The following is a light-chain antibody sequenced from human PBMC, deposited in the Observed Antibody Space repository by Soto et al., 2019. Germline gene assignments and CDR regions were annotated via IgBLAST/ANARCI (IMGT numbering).Light chain of an antibody. CDR2: DVS. J-gene: IGLJ2*01. V-gene: IGLV2-14*03. CDR3: STYTSSRTR. Sequence: QSALTQPASVSGSPGQSITISCTGTSSDIGGYIYVSWYQHHPGKAPKLLIYDVSNRPSGVSNRFSGSKSGNTASLTISGLXXEDEADYFCSTYTSSRTRFGGGTKVTVL. CDR1: SSDIGGYIY.